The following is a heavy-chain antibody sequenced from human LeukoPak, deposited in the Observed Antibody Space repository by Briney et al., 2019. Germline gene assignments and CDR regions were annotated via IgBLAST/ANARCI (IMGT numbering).Heavy chain of an antibody. CDR2: IYPGDSDT. Sequence: GESLKISCKGSGYSFTSYWIGWVRPMPGKGLEWMGIIYPGDSDTRYSPSFQGQVTISADKSISTAYLQWSSLKASDTAMYYCARFLYVWGSYELVEYFDLWGRGTLVTVSS. V-gene: IGHV5-51*01. CDR1: GYSFTSYW. D-gene: IGHD3-16*01. CDR3: ARFLYVWGSYELVEYFDL. J-gene: IGHJ2*01.